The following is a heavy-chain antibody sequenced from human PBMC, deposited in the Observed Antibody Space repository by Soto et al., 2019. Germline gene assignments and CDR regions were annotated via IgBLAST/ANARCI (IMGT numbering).Heavy chain of an antibody. Sequence: TLSLTRAVYAAAVNGYYCNWIRQPPGTGLEWVGEINHTGGSHYNPALNMRVTMSVDTSTTQFSLKLSSVTAADTAIYFCATRITVVGLLFPPFDPWGQGTQVTVSS. CDR1: AAAVNGYY. CDR3: ATRITVVGLLFPPFDP. J-gene: IGHJ5*02. D-gene: IGHD3-3*01. V-gene: IGHV4-34*01. CDR2: INHTGGS.